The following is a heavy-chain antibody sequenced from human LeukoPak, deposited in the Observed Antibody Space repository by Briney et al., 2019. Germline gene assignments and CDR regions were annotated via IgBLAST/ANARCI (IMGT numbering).Heavy chain of an antibody. D-gene: IGHD2-2*03. Sequence: GGSLRLSCAASGFTFSDYYISWIRQAPGKGLEWVSYISSSGGTIYYADSVKGRFTISRDNAKNSLYLQMNSLRAEDTAVYYCAKVGIVVVPAVNYWGQGTLVTVSS. CDR3: AKVGIVVVPAVNY. J-gene: IGHJ4*02. CDR1: GFTFSDYY. V-gene: IGHV3-11*01. CDR2: ISSSGGTI.